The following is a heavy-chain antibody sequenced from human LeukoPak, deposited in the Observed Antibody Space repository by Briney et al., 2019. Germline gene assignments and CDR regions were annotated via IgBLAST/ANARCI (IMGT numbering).Heavy chain of an antibody. D-gene: IGHD3-10*01. CDR1: GFTFSSYA. CDR2: ISGSGGST. J-gene: IGHJ3*02. V-gene: IGHV3-23*01. Sequence: GGSLRLSCAASGFTFSSYAMNWVRQAPGKGLEWVSAISGSGGSTYYADSVKGRFTISRDNSKNTLYLQMNSLRAEDTAVYYCAKDRSITMVRGLQGLDAFDIWGQGTMVTASS. CDR3: AKDRSITMVRGLQGLDAFDI.